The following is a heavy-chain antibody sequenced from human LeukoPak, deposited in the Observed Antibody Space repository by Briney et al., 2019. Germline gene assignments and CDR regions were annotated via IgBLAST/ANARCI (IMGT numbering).Heavy chain of an antibody. J-gene: IGHJ4*02. D-gene: IGHD3-22*01. V-gene: IGHV1-2*02. Sequence: ASVKVSCTASGYTFTGFYIHWVRQAPGQGLEWMGWINPNSGGTNYAQKFQGRVTMTRDTSISTAYMELSRLRSDDTAVYYCARGTRITMRGRLEQDFDYWGQGTLVTVSS. CDR3: ARGTRITMRGRLEQDFDY. CDR2: INPNSGGT. CDR1: GYTFTGFY.